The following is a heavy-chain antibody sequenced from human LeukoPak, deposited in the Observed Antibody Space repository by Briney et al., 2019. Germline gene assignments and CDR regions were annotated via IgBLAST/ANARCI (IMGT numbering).Heavy chain of an antibody. V-gene: IGHV3-23*01. Sequence: GGSLRLSCAASGFTFSSYEMNWVRQAQGKGLEWVSAISGSGGSTYYADSVKGRFTISRDNSKNTLYLQMNSLRAEDTAVYYCAKARDYGDYAVYYYYMDVWGKGTTVTVSS. CDR2: ISGSGGST. J-gene: IGHJ6*03. CDR1: GFTFSSYE. CDR3: AKARDYGDYAVYYYYMDV. D-gene: IGHD4-17*01.